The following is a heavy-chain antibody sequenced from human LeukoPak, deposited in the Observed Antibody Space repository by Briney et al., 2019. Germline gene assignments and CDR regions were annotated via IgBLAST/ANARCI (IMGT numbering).Heavy chain of an antibody. J-gene: IGHJ4*02. CDR3: AKAGIAVPATPEY. CDR1: GFTFSTYA. Sequence: PGGSLRLSCAASGFTFSTYAMSWVRQAPGKGPEWVSSFSGNGGATYYADSVKGRFTISRDNSKDTLYLQMNSLRAEDTAVYYCAKAGIAVPATPEYCGQGTQVTVSS. V-gene: IGHV3-23*01. CDR2: FSGNGGAT. D-gene: IGHD6-19*01.